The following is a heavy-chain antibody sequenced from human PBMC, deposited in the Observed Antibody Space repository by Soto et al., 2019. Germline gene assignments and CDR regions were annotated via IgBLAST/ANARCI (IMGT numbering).Heavy chain of an antibody. V-gene: IGHV4-31*03. J-gene: IGHJ4*02. CDR3: ARDRDGYNLLDC. Sequence: QVQLQETGPGLVKPSQTLSLTCTVSGGSISSGGYYWSWIRQHPGKGLEWIGYIYYSGSTYYNPSLKTRVTISVDTSKNQFSLKLSSVTAADTAVYYCARDRDGYNLLDCWGQGTLVTVSS. CDR1: GGSISSGGYY. CDR2: IYYSGST. D-gene: IGHD5-12*01.